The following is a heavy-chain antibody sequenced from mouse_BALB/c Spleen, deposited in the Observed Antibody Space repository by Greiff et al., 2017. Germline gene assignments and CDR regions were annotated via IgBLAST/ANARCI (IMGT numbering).Heavy chain of an antibody. CDR1: GYTFTSYW. J-gene: IGHJ3*01. V-gene: IGHV1-69*02. D-gene: IGHD1-2*01. CDR2: IDPSDSYT. CDR3: AREDGYPLAY. Sequence: VQLQQPGAELVKPGASVKLSCKASGYTFTSYWMHWVKQRPGQGLEWIGEIDPSDSYTNYNQKFKGKATLTVDKSSSTAYMQLSSLTSEDSAVYYCAREDGYPLAYWGQGTLVTVSA.